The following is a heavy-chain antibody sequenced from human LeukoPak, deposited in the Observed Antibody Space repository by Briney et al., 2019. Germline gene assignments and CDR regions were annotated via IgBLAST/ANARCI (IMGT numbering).Heavy chain of an antibody. V-gene: IGHV4-59*01. Sequence: SETLSLTCTVSGGSISSYYWSWIRQPPGKGLEWIGYIYYSGSTNYNPSLKSRVTMSVDTSKNQFSLKLSSVTAADTAVYYCASGGDYGDPGSFDPWGQGTLVTVSS. CDR2: IYYSGST. CDR3: ASGGDYGDPGSFDP. J-gene: IGHJ5*02. CDR1: GGSISSYY. D-gene: IGHD4-17*01.